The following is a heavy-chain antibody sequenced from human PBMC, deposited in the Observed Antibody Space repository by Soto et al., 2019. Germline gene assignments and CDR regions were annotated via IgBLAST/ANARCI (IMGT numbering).Heavy chain of an antibody. J-gene: IGHJ4*02. CDR2: MNPSTGNT. CDR3: ARGGYCSDGDCLYYFDS. CDR1: GDTFTSYD. Sequence: QVQLVQSGAEVKKPGASVKVSCKASGDTFTSYDINWVRQATGQGLEGMGRMNPSTGNTDYARKFQGRVTMTRNTSINTAYMELSSLRFEDTAVYYCARGGYCSDGDCLYYFDSWGQGTLVTVSS. D-gene: IGHD2-15*01. V-gene: IGHV1-8*01.